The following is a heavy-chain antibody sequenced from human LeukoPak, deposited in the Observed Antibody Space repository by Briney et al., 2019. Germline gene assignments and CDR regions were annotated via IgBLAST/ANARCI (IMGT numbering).Heavy chain of an antibody. V-gene: IGHV1-18*01. CDR3: ARSYSSSSSPDY. CDR2: ISAYNGNT. Sequence: WASVKVSCKASGYTFTSYGISWVRQAPGQGLKWMGWISAYNGNTNYAQKLQGRVTMTTDTSTSTAYMELRGLRSDDTAVYYCARSYSSSSSPDYWGQGTLVTVSS. CDR1: GYTFTSYG. J-gene: IGHJ4*02. D-gene: IGHD6-6*01.